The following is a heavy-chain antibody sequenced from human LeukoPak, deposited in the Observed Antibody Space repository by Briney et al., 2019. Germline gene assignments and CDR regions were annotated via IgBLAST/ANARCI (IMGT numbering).Heavy chain of an antibody. Sequence: KTSETLSLTCTVSGGSISSSSYYWGWIRQPPGKGLEWIGSIYYSGSTYYNPSLKSRVTISVDTSKNQFSLKLSSVTAADTAVYYCARQGGIYRHFDYWGQGILVTVSS. CDR2: IYYSGST. CDR3: ARQGGIYRHFDY. J-gene: IGHJ4*02. D-gene: IGHD3-16*02. V-gene: IGHV4-39*01. CDR1: GGSISSSSYY.